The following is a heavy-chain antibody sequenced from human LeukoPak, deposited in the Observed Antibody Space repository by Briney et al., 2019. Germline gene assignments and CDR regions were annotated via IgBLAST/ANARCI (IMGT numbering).Heavy chain of an antibody. CDR2: IYDSGST. Sequence: PSETLSLTCTVSGYSISSGYYWGWIRQPPGKGLEWIGSIYDSGSTYYNPSLKSRVTISVDTSKNQFSLKLRSVTAADTAMYYCARAYSSSWYYNWFDPWGQGTLVTVSS. D-gene: IGHD6-13*01. V-gene: IGHV4-38-2*02. CDR3: ARAYSSSWYYNWFDP. J-gene: IGHJ5*02. CDR1: GYSISSGYY.